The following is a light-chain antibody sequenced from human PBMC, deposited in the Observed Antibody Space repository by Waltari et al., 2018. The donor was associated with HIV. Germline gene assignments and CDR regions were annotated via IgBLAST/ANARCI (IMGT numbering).Light chain of an antibody. CDR2: EVS. V-gene: IGLV2-14*01. CDR1: ALAVGSFHF. J-gene: IGLJ2*01. Sequence: QSALSQPASVSVSPGQSITIPCSGTALAVGSFHFFSWYQRHDDVSPRLVIYEVSHRPAGISSRFAGSKSGNTASLTISGLQADDEAIDFCSSYSSSSLPIIFGGGTKVTVL. CDR3: SSYSSSSLPII.